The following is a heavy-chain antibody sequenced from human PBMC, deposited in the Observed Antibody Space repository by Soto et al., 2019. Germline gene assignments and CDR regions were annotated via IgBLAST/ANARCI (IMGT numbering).Heavy chain of an antibody. CDR2: TIPMFGTA. D-gene: IGHD5-18*01. V-gene: IGHV1-69*12. CDR3: ASGIQLWLRRINNGYSG. CDR1: GGTFSTYA. J-gene: IGHJ4*02. Sequence: QVQLVQSGAEVKKPESSVKVSCKAPGGTFSTYAISWVGQALGQGLEWMGGTIPMFGTANYAQRFQDRVTITADESTNTVYMELSSLRSEDTAVYFCASGIQLWLRRINNGYSGWGQGTLVTVSS.